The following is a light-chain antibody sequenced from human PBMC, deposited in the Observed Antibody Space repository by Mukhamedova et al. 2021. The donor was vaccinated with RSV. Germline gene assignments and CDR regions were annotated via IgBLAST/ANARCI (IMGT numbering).Light chain of an antibody. CDR2: EDT. J-gene: IGLJ1*01. Sequence: WYQQNPGKVPKLLIYEDTRRPSGVSDRFSGSKSGNTAHLTISGLQAEDEADYYCCSYVGSSTYVFGTGTKVTVL. CDR3: CSYVGSSTYV. V-gene: IGLV2-23*01.